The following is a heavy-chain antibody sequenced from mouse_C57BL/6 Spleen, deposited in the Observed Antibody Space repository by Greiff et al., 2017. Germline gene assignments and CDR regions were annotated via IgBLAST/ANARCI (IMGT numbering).Heavy chain of an antibody. CDR1: GYAFTGYW. Sequence: VQLQQSGAELVQPGASVKLSCKATGYAFTGYWIEWVKQRPGHGLEWIGEILPGSGSTNYTEKFNGKATFTADPSSNTAYMQLSSLTTEDSAIYYCARPGYFDVWGTGTTVTVSS. V-gene: IGHV1-9*01. CDR2: ILPGSGST. CDR3: ARPGYFDV. J-gene: IGHJ1*03.